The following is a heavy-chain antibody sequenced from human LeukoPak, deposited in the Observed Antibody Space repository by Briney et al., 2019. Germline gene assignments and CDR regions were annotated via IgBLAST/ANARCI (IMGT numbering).Heavy chain of an antibody. V-gene: IGHV3-30*09. CDR3: AKDGAANSYWYFDL. J-gene: IGHJ2*01. CDR2: IAHVGNNK. Sequence: GGSLRLSCAASQYTFSNYVMDWVRQAPGKGLGWVAVIAHVGNNKFYSDPVRGRFAISKDNSNNTLYLQMSTLSPQHTAVYFSAKDGAANSYWYFDLWGRGTLVTVSS. D-gene: IGHD4/OR15-4a*01. CDR1: QYTFSNYV.